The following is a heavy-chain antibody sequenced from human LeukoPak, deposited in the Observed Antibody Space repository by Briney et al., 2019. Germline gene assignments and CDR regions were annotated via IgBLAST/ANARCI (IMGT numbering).Heavy chain of an antibody. CDR2: IYYSGST. D-gene: IGHD3-22*01. J-gene: IGHJ5*02. V-gene: IGHV4-59*01. Sequence: SETLSLTCTVSGGSISSYYWSWIRQPPGEGLEWIGYIYYSGSTNYNPSLKSRVTISVDTSKNQFSLKLSSVTAADTAVYYCARGLRYYDNWFDPWGQGTLVTVSS. CDR1: GGSISSYY. CDR3: ARGLRYYDNWFDP.